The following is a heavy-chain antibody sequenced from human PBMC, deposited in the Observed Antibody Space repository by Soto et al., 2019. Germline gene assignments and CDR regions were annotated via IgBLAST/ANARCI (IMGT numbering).Heavy chain of an antibody. V-gene: IGHV3-48*02. CDR3: ARDGRDDYDFWSGYYPVDY. J-gene: IGHJ4*02. Sequence: GGSLRLSCAASGFTFISYSMNWVRQAPWKGLELVSYISSSSSTIYYADSVKGRFTISRDNAKNSLYLQMNSLRDEDTAVYYCARDGRDDYDFWSGYYPVDYWGQGTLVTVS. D-gene: IGHD3-3*01. CDR2: ISSSSSTI. CDR1: GFTFISYS.